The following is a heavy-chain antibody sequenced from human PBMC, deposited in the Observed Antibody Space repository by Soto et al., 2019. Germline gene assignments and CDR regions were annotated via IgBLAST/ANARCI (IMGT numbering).Heavy chain of an antibody. V-gene: IGHV1-3*01. J-gene: IGHJ4*02. D-gene: IGHD6-6*01. CDR1: GYTLSRYS. CDR2: INAGNGNT. Sequence: QVQLVQSGAEVKTPGASVKVSCKASGYTLSRYSIHWVRQAPGQRLEWMGWINAGNGNTKYSQKFQDRVTITRDISASTAYMELSSLRSEDTAVYYCARGLAARLPYWGQGTLVTVSS. CDR3: ARGLAARLPY.